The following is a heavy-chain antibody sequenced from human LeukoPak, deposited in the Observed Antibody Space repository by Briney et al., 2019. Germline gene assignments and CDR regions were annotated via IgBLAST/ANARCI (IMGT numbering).Heavy chain of an antibody. CDR2: IIPILGIA. CDR1: GGTFSSYT. CDR3: ARDSNIVVVPAAIRDGSVGGERYDY. D-gene: IGHD2-2*02. Sequence: SVKVSCKASGGTFSSYTISWVRQAPGQGLEWMGRIIPILGIANYAQKFKGRVTITADKSTSTAYMELSSLRSEDTAVYYCARDSNIVVVPAAIRDGSVGGERYDYWGQGTLVTVSS. J-gene: IGHJ4*02. V-gene: IGHV1-69*04.